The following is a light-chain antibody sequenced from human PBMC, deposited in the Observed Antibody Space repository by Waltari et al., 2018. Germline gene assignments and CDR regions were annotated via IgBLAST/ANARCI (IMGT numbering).Light chain of an antibody. CDR1: QSVSSN. J-gene: IGKJ5*01. CDR3: QQYNRWPPIT. Sequence: EIVMTQSPATLSVSPGETATLSCRASQSVSSNVAWYQKKPGQAPRLLIYDASTRATSIPAKFRVSGSETEFTLTLSNLQSEDFAVYYCQQYNRWPPITFGHGTRLEIK. CDR2: DAS. V-gene: IGKV3-15*01.